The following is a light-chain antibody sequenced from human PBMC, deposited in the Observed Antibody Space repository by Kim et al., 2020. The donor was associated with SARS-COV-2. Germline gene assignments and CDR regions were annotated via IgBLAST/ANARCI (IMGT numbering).Light chain of an antibody. CDR3: QQYTSKSRT. V-gene: IGKV1-5*01. J-gene: IGKJ1*01. CDR2: DAS. CDR1: QSISTW. Sequence: DIQMTQSPTSLSASLGDRVTITCRASQSISTWLAWYQQKPGKAPKLLIYDASTLQSGVPSRFSGSASGTEFSLTITGLQPDDSATYYCQQYTSKSRTFGQGTKVEIK.